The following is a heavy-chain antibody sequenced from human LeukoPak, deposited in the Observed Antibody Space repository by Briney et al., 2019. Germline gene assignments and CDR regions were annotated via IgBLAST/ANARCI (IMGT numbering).Heavy chain of an antibody. CDR1: GFTFSSYG. D-gene: IGHD4-17*01. V-gene: IGHV3-30*02. J-gene: IGHJ4*02. CDR2: IRYDGSNK. CDR3: ARDPIDYGRPGDY. Sequence: GGSLRLSCAASGFTFSSYGMHWVRQAPGKGLEWVAFIRYDGSNKYYADSAKGRFTISRDNAKNSLYLQMNSLRAEDTAMYYCARDPIDYGRPGDYWGQGTLVTVSS.